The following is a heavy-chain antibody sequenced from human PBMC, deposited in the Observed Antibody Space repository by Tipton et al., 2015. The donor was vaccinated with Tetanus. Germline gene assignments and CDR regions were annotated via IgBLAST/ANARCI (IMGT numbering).Heavy chain of an antibody. CDR1: GDSGSRHY. CDR2: IYYKGST. Sequence: TLSLTCSVSGDSGSRHYWGWLRQPPGKGLEWIGYIYYKGSTNYNPSLRSRVTISIDTSSNQFSLKLTSVTPADTAIYYCARGPSYSGAWYHYWGQGAMVTVSP. CDR3: ARGPSYSGAWYHY. V-gene: IGHV4-59*02. J-gene: IGHJ4*02. D-gene: IGHD6-19*01.